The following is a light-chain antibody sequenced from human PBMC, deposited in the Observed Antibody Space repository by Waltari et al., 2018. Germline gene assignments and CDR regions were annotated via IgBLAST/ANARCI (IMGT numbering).Light chain of an antibody. J-gene: IGLJ2*01. CDR2: DVF. CDR3: SSYTSSSTVI. V-gene: IGLV2-14*01. CDR1: SRDVGRYNY. Sequence: QSALTQPASVSGSPGPPITIPCPGTSRDVGRYNYFSWYQPLLGKAPNLMIYDVFYRPSGVSNRFSGSKSGNTASLTISGLQAEDEADYYCSSYTSSSTVIFGGGTRLTVL.